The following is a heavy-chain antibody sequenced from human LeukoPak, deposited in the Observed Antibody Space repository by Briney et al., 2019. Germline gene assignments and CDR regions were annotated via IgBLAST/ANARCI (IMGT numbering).Heavy chain of an antibody. D-gene: IGHD4-17*01. Sequence: GASVKVSCKASGYTFTSYGISWVRQAPGQGLEWMGWISAYNGNTNYAQKLQGRVTMTRDTSISTAYMELSRLRSDDTAVYYCARVHDYGDPNWFDPWGQGTLVTVSS. J-gene: IGHJ5*02. V-gene: IGHV1-18*01. CDR1: GYTFTSYG. CDR2: ISAYNGNT. CDR3: ARVHDYGDPNWFDP.